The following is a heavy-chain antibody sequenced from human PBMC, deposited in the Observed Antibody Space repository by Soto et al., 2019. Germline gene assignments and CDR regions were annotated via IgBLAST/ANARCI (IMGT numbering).Heavy chain of an antibody. V-gene: IGHV4-59*08. CDR1: GGSISSYY. CDR2: IYYSGST. Sequence: SETLSLTCTVSGGSISSYYWSWIRQPPGKGLEWIGYIYYSGSTNYNPSLKSRATIPVDTSKNQFSLKLSSVTPADTAVYYCARRYGSSFDYWGKGTLVPVPS. J-gene: IGHJ4*02. D-gene: IGHD1-1*01. CDR3: ARRYGSSFDY.